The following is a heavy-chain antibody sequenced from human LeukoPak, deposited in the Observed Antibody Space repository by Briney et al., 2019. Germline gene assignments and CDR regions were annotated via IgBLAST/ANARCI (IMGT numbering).Heavy chain of an antibody. CDR1: GGSISSYY. CDR2: IYTSGST. Sequence: SETLSLTCTVSGGSISSYYWSWIRQPAGKGLEWIGRIYTSGSTNYNPSLKSRVTMPVDTSKNQFSLKLSSVTAADTAVYYCARAPINYYGSGSYFYYYYMDVWGKGTTVTVSS. V-gene: IGHV4-4*07. D-gene: IGHD3-10*01. CDR3: ARAPINYYGSGSYFYYYYMDV. J-gene: IGHJ6*03.